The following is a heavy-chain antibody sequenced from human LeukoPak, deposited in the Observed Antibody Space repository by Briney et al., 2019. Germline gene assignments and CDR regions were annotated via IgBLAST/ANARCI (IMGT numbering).Heavy chain of an antibody. CDR3: ARVNLRGSQYNWFDP. D-gene: IGHD1-26*01. Sequence: PGGSLRLSCAASGFTFSSYAMSWVRQAPGKGLEWVSAISGSGGSTYYADSVKGRFTISRDNSKNTLYLQMNSLRAEDTAVYYCARVNLRGSQYNWFDPWGQGTLVTVSS. J-gene: IGHJ5*02. CDR1: GFTFSSYA. V-gene: IGHV3-23*01. CDR2: ISGSGGST.